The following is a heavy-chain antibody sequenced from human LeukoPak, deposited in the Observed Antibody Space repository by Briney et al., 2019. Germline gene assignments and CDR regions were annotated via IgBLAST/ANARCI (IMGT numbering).Heavy chain of an antibody. D-gene: IGHD3-22*01. CDR2: VYSSGNT. Sequence: PSETLSLTCTVSGGSISSSNFYWGWIRHPPGKGLEWIGSVYSSGNTYYNPSLKSRVTISVDTSKNQFSLKLSSVTAADTAVYYCARRGYDSSGDDLDAFDIWGQGTMVTVSS. CDR1: GGSISSSNFY. CDR3: ARRGYDSSGDDLDAFDI. V-gene: IGHV4-39*07. J-gene: IGHJ3*02.